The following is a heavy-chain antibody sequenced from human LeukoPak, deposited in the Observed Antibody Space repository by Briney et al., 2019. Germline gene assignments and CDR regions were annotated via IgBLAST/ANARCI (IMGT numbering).Heavy chain of an antibody. Sequence: PGGSLRLSCAASGFTLSSNYMSCVPHAPGKGPECVSVIYSGGSTYYADSVKGRFTISRDNSKNTLYLQMNSLRAEDTAVYYCARAPGITGPPVYYYYMAVWGKGTTVTVSS. CDR1: GFTLSSNY. V-gene: IGHV3-66*02. D-gene: IGHD1-20*01. CDR2: IYSGGST. CDR3: ARAPGITGPPVYYYYMAV. J-gene: IGHJ6*03.